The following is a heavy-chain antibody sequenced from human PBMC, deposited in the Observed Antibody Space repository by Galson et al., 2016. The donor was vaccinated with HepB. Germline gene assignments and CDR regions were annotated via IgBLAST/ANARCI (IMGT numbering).Heavy chain of an antibody. CDR2: IKRDGTEK. CDR3: ARGSYYGSGSYGIYVDY. CDR1: GFTFNNYW. J-gene: IGHJ4*02. D-gene: IGHD3-10*01. Sequence: SLRLSCAASGFTFNNYWMSWVRQAPGKGLEWVANIKRDGTEKYYLDSVEGRFTVSRDNAKNSLSLQMDSLRAEDTAVYYCARGSYYGSGSYGIYVDYWGQGTLVTVSS. V-gene: IGHV3-7*01.